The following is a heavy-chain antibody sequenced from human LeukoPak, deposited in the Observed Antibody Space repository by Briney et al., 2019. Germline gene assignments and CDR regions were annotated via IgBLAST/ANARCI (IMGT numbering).Heavy chain of an antibody. CDR3: AKLPDGYSSGSDAFDI. J-gene: IGHJ3*02. CDR1: GFTFSNYW. CDR2: INSDGINT. D-gene: IGHD6-19*01. V-gene: IGHV3-74*01. Sequence: GGSLRLSCAASGFTFSNYWMHWVRQAPGKGLVWVSRINSDGINTSYADSVKGRFTISRDNAKNTLNLQMNSLRAEDTAVYYCAKLPDGYSSGSDAFDIWGQGTMVTVSS.